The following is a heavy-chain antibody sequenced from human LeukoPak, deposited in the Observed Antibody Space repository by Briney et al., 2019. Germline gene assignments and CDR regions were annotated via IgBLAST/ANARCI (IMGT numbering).Heavy chain of an antibody. CDR2: ISYDGSNK. CDR3: AKDRSTTWSFDY. V-gene: IGHV3-30-3*01. J-gene: IGHJ4*02. D-gene: IGHD6-13*01. CDR1: GFTFSSYA. Sequence: GGSLRLSCAASGFTFSSYAMHWVRQAPGKGLEWVAVISYDGSNKYYADSVKGRFTISRDNSKNTLYLQMNSLRVEDTAVYYCAKDRSTTWSFDYWGQGTLVSVSS.